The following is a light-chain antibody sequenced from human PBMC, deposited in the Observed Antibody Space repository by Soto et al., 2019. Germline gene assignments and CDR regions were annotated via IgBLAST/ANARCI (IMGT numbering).Light chain of an antibody. V-gene: IGLV1-47*01. Sequence: VLTQPPSASGTPGQRVAISCSGSSSNIGSNYIYWYQQLPETAPKLLIYRNNQRPSGVPDRFSGSKSGTSASLAISGLRSEDEADYYCAAWDDSLGGWVFGGGTKLTVL. J-gene: IGLJ3*02. CDR1: SSNIGSNY. CDR2: RNN. CDR3: AAWDDSLGGWV.